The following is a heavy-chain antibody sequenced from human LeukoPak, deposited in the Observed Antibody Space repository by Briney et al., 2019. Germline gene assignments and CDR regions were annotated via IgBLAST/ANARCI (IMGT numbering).Heavy chain of an antibody. CDR3: ARETYYGSGLGAFDI. D-gene: IGHD3-10*01. CDR2: ISSSGSTI. V-gene: IGHV3-11*01. J-gene: IGHJ3*02. Sequence: GGSLRLSCAASGFTFSDYYMSWIRQAPGKGLEWVSYISSSGSTICYADSVKGRSTISRDNAKNSLYLQMNSLRAEDTAVYYCARETYYGSGLGAFDIWGQGTMVTVS. CDR1: GFTFSDYY.